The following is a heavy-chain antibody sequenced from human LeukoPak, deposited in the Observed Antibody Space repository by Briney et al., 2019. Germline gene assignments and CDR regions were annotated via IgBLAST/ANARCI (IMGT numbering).Heavy chain of an antibody. CDR3: ASLGTTGMGELSLSRDY. CDR1: GGSFSGYY. CDR2: LNHSGST. J-gene: IGHJ4*02. D-gene: IGHD3-16*02. Sequence: PSETLSLTCAVYGGSFSGYYWSWIRQPPGKGLEWIGELNHSGSTNYNPSLKSRVTISVDTSKNQFSLKLSSVTAADTPVYYCASLGTTGMGELSLSRDYWGQGTLVTVSS. V-gene: IGHV4-34*01.